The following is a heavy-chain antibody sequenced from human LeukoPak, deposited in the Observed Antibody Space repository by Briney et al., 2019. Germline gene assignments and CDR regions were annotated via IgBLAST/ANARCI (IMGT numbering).Heavy chain of an antibody. CDR2: FKSKTDGGTT. Sequence: PGGSLRLSCAASGFTFSNAWMSWVRQGPGRGLEWVGRFKSKTDGGTTDYAAPVKGRFTISRDDSKNTLYLQMNSLETEDTAVYYCTTWNIYFDYWGQGTLVTVSS. CDR3: TTWNIYFDY. CDR1: GFTFSNAW. V-gene: IGHV3-15*01. J-gene: IGHJ4*02. D-gene: IGHD2/OR15-2a*01.